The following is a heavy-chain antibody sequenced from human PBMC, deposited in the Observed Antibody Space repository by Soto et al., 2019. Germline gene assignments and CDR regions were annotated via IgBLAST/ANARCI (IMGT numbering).Heavy chain of an antibody. Sequence: GRSLRLSCAASGFTFSDYWMNWVRQAPGKGLVWVSRIDSDGSSTSCADSVKGRFTISRDNAKNTLYLQMNSLRAEDTAVYYCAKSPWFDPWGQGSLVTVSS. V-gene: IGHV3-74*01. CDR2: IDSDGSST. J-gene: IGHJ5*02. CDR3: AKSPWFDP. CDR1: GFTFSDYW.